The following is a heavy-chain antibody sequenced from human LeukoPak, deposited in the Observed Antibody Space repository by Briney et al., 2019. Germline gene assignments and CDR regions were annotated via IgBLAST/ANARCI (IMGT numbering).Heavy chain of an antibody. V-gene: IGHV4-38-2*02. J-gene: IGHJ4*02. Sequence: SETLSLTCSVSDDSITMYYWTWIRQPPGKGLEWIGSIYHSGSTYYNPSLKSRVTISVDTSKNQFSLKLSSVTAADTAVYYCARASCDFWSGSFDYWGQGTLVTVSS. CDR3: ARASCDFWSGSFDY. D-gene: IGHD3-3*01. CDR1: DDSITMYY. CDR2: IYHSGST.